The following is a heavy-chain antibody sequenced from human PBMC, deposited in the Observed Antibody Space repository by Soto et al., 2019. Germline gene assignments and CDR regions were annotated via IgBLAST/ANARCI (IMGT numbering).Heavy chain of an antibody. CDR2: IKQDGSEK. J-gene: IGHJ4*02. V-gene: IGHV3-7*01. CDR3: ARDRYSSVEMATTGFDY. CDR1: GFTFSSYW. D-gene: IGHD5-12*01. Sequence: LRLSCAASGFTFSSYWMSWVRQSPWKWLEWVANIKQDGSEKYYVDSVKGRFTISRDNAKNSLYLQMNSLRAEDTAVYYCARDRYSSVEMATTGFDYWGQGTLVTVSS.